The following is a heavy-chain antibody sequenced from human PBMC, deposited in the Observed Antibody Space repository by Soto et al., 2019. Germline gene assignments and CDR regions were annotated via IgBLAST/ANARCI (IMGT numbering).Heavy chain of an antibody. V-gene: IGHV3-15*01. J-gene: IGHJ6*03. D-gene: IGHD5-12*01. CDR2: IKSKTEGGTT. CDR3: TTDLVATKESRLGYYYYMDV. CDR1: GFTFSNAW. Sequence: GGSLRLSCAASGFTFSNAWMSWVRQAPGKGLEWVGRIKSKTEGGTTDYAAPVKGRFTSSRGDSKNTLYLQMNSLKTEDTAVYYCTTDLVATKESRLGYYYYMDVWGKGTTVTVSS.